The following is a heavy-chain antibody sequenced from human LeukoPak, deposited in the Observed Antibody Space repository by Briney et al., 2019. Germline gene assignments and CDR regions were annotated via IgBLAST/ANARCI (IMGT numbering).Heavy chain of an antibody. CDR2: IRGSGSST. V-gene: IGHV3-23*01. CDR1: GFTFSSNA. J-gene: IGHJ4*02. Sequence: GGSLRLSCAASGFTFSSNAMSWVRQAPGKGLEWVSAIRGSGSSTYYADSVKGRFTISRDNSENTLYLQMNSLRAEDTAVYYCATYPRANAYWGQGTLVTVSS. CDR3: ATYPRANAY.